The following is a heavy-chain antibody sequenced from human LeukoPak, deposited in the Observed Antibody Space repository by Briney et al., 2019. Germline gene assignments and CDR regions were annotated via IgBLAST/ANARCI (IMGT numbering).Heavy chain of an antibody. CDR1: GGSIIDSNHY. V-gene: IGHV4-39*01. D-gene: IGHD1-26*01. CDR3: ATLRTLGAPRPLDN. Sequence: SETLSLTCTVSGGSIIDSNHYWGWVRQPPGEGLEWIAMIYYSGSTYYNPSLKTRVTISVDTSKNQFSLNLSSVTAADTAVYYCATLRTLGAPRPLDNWGQGTLVTVSS. J-gene: IGHJ4*02. CDR2: IYYSGST.